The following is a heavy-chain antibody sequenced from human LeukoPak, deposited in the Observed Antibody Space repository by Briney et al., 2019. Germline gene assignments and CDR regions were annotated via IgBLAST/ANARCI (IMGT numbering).Heavy chain of an antibody. CDR3: ARATLYQQLGPLDAFDI. J-gene: IGHJ3*02. D-gene: IGHD6-13*01. CDR2: IYTSGST. Sequence: PSEALSLTCTVSGGSISSYYWSWIRQPAGKGLEWIGRIYTSGSTNYNPSLKSRVTMSVDTSKNQFPLKLSSVTAADTAVYYCARATLYQQLGPLDAFDIWGQGTMVTVSS. V-gene: IGHV4-4*07. CDR1: GGSISSYY.